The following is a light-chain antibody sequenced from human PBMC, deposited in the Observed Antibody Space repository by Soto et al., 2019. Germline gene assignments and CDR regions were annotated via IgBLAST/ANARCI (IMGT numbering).Light chain of an antibody. CDR1: INDVGGYNY. CDR2: EVS. V-gene: IGLV2-8*01. J-gene: IGLJ3*02. Sequence: QSALTQPPSASGSPGQSVTISCTGTINDVGGYNYVSWYQQLPGKAPKLMIYEVSKRPSGVPDRFSGSKSGNTVSLTVSGLQAEDEADYYCSSYAGSNNLGVFGGGTKLTVL. CDR3: SSYAGSNNLGV.